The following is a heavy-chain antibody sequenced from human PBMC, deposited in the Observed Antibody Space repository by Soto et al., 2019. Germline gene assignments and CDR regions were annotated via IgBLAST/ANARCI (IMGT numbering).Heavy chain of an antibody. CDR2: LNGGTGQT. V-gene: IGHV1-3*01. CDR3: ARGKGMEENYFYYGLDI. J-gene: IGHJ6*02. D-gene: IGHD1-1*01. Sequence: ASVKVSCKASGYTFSMYGMHWVRQAPGQSLEWMGWLNGGTGQTRYSQRFQDRVIITRDTSASTGYMELSSLRSEDTAVYYCARGKGMEENYFYYGLDIWGQGTTVTVSS. CDR1: GYTFSMYG.